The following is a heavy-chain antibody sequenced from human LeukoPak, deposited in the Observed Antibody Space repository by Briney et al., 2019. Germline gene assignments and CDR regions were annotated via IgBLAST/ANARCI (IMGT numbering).Heavy chain of an antibody. CDR3: ARGPGSSGWYGAAYYYGMDV. CDR2: IIPIFGTA. V-gene: IGHV1-69*01. J-gene: IGHJ6*04. Sequence: SVKVSCKASGGTFTSYAISWVRQAPGQGLEWMGGIIPIFGTANYAQKFQGRVTITADESTSTAYMELSSLRSEDTAVYYCARGPGSSGWYGAAYYYGMDVWGKGTTVTVSS. CDR1: GGTFTSYA. D-gene: IGHD6-19*01.